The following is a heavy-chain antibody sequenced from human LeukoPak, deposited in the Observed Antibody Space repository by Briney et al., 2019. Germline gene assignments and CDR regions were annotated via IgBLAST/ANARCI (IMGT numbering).Heavy chain of an antibody. V-gene: IGHV3-9*01. J-gene: IGHJ6*03. CDR3: VKSGGYYYMDA. CDR1: GLIFCDFA. D-gene: IGHD2-15*01. CDR2: ISWNSDII. Sequence: GGSLRLSCAASGLIFCDFAMHWVRQPPGKGLKWVSTISWNSDIILYADSVKGRFTLSRDNDRNSLYLEMNSLRPEDTALYYCVKSGGYYYMDAWGKGTTVVVSS.